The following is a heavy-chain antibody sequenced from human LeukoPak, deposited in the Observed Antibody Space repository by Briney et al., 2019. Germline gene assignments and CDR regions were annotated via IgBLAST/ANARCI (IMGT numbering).Heavy chain of an antibody. CDR1: GGSISSYY. CDR3: ARTPGAWQFNK. Sequence: SETLSLTCTVSGGSISSYYWSWIRQPAGKGLEWIGHIYTSGGTNYNPSLKSRVTISADTSKNQFSLKLSSVTAADTAVYYCARTPGAWQFNKWGQGTLVTVSS. V-gene: IGHV4-4*07. J-gene: IGHJ4*02. D-gene: IGHD1-14*01. CDR2: IYTSGGT.